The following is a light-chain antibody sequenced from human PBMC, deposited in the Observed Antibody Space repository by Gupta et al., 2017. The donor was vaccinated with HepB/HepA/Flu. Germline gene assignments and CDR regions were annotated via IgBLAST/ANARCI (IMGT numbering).Light chain of an antibody. Sequence: DIVMTQTPLSSPVTLGQPASISCRSSQSLVYSDGNTYLSWLHQRPGQPPRLLIYKISDRSSGVPDRFSGSGAGTDFTLKISRVEAEDVGIYYCMQAKQYPYTFGQGTKLEIK. CDR3: MQAKQYPYT. CDR2: KIS. CDR1: QSLVYSDGNTY. V-gene: IGKV2-24*01. J-gene: IGKJ2*01.